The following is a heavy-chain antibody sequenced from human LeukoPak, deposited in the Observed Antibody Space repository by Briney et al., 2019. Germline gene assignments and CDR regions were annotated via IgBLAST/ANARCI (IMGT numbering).Heavy chain of an antibody. Sequence: GGSLRLSCAASGFTFSSYAMSWVRQAPGKGLKWVSTINDNGAAPYYADSVKGCFTISRDNSYNTVSLQMNSLRDEDTGVYYCAKGLKTGVGPYKGYHYYMDVWGKGATVTVSS. CDR1: GFTFSSYA. CDR2: INDNGAAP. V-gene: IGHV3-23*01. CDR3: AKGLKTGVGPYKGYHYYMDV. J-gene: IGHJ6*03. D-gene: IGHD3-10*01.